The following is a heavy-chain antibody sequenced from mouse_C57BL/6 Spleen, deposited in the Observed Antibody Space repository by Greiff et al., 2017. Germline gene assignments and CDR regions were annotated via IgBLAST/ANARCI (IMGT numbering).Heavy chain of an antibody. D-gene: IGHD2-5*01. J-gene: IGHJ3*01. CDR3: ARGGLYYSNPAWFAY. Sequence: VQLKQSGPELVKPGASVKMSCKASGYTFTDYNMHWVKQSHGESLEWIGYINPNNGGTSYNQKFKGKATLTVNKSSSTAYMELRSLTSEDSAVYYCARGGLYYSNPAWFAYWGQGTLVTVSA. CDR2: INPNNGGT. CDR1: GYTFTDYN. V-gene: IGHV1-22*01.